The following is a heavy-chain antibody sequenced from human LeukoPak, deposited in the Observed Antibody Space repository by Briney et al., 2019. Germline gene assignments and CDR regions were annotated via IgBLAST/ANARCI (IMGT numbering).Heavy chain of an antibody. J-gene: IGHJ3*01. V-gene: IGHV4-34*01. D-gene: IGHD2-8*02. CDR2: INHSGST. CDR1: GGSFRGYY. CDR3: ARSRLWPTGTFDV. Sequence: SETLSLTCGVIGGSFRGYYWSCIRQSPGKGLEWIGEINHSGSTNYSPSLKSRVTISVDTSKNQFSLKLFSPTAADTAVYFCARSRLWPTGTFDVWDQGAMVTVSS.